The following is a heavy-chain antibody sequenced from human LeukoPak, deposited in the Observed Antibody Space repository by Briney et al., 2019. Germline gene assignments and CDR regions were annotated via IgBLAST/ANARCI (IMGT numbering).Heavy chain of an antibody. CDR3: ARDNGGYDYYYYYGMDV. V-gene: IGHV3-21*01. CDR1: GFTVSSNY. CDR2: ISSSSIYI. Sequence: GGSLRLSCAASGFTVSSNYMGWVRQAPGKGLEWVSSISSSSIYIYYADSVKGRFTISRDNAKNSLYLQMNSLRAEDTAVYYCARDNGGYDYYYYYGMDVWGQGTTVAVSS. D-gene: IGHD5-12*01. J-gene: IGHJ6*02.